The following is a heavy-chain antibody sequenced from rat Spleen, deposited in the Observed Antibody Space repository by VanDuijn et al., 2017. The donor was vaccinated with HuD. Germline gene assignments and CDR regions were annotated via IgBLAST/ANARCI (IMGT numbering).Heavy chain of an antibody. J-gene: IGHJ1*01. Sequence: EVQLMESGGGLVQPGRSLKLSCAASGFTFSNYGMAWVRQAPTKGLEWVATISYDGSNTYYRDSVKGRFTISRDNAKNTLFLQMDSLRSEDTATYYCARAGYLRDWYFDFWGPGTMVTVSS. CDR1: GFTFSNYG. V-gene: IGHV5-29*01. CDR2: ISYDGSNT. D-gene: IGHD2-2*01. CDR3: ARAGYLRDWYFDF.